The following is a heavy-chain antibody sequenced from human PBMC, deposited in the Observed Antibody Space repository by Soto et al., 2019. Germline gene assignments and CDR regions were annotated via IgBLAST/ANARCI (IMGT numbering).Heavy chain of an antibody. CDR3: ARGGPEMATIGSFDC. V-gene: IGHV1-46*01. Sequence: QVHLVQSGAEVKKPGASVKVSCKASGYTFTNYYIHWVRQAPGQGLAWMAIINPSGGSTTYAQKFQGRITMTRDTSTSTVYMEVSSLRSEDTAVYYCARGGPEMATIGSFDCWGQGTLVTVSS. CDR1: GYTFTNYY. J-gene: IGHJ4*02. CDR2: INPSGGST. D-gene: IGHD3-16*01.